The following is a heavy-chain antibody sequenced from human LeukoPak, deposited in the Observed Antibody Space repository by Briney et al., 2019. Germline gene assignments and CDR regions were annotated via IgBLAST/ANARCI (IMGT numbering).Heavy chain of an antibody. Sequence: GGSLRLSCAASGFTFSNYSMNWVRQAPGKGLEWVSSISSSSAYIYYAGSVKGRFTISRDNAKNSLYLQMNSLRAEDTVVYYCARRFYYDLFRSERTPLYYFEYWGQGTLVTVSS. V-gene: IGHV3-21*01. CDR3: ARRFYYDLFRSERTPLYYFEY. J-gene: IGHJ4*02. CDR2: ISSSSAYI. D-gene: IGHD3-22*01. CDR1: GFTFSNYS.